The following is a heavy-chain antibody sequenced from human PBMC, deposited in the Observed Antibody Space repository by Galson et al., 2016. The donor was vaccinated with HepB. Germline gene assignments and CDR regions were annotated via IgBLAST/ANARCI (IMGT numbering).Heavy chain of an antibody. CDR1: GGSISSSNW. J-gene: IGHJ4*02. D-gene: IGHD6-13*01. CDR2: IYYDGST. V-gene: IGHV4-4*02. Sequence: ETLSLTCAVSGGSISSSNWWTWVRQPPGKRLEWIGYIYYDGSTDYNPSLRSRVTMSVDTSKNQFSLQLRSVTAADTAVYYCARDRGSAAGFDYWGQGTLVTVSS. CDR3: ARDRGSAAGFDY.